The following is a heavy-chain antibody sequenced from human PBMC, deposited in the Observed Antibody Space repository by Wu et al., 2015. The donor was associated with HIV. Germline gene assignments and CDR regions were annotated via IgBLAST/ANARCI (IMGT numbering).Heavy chain of an antibody. CDR2: IIPLFSTP. V-gene: IGHV1-69*05. J-gene: IGHJ4*02. D-gene: IGHD5-18*01. CDR1: GGTFSTYS. Sequence: QVQLVQSGAEVKKPGSSVKVSCKASGGTFSTYSINWVRQAPGQGLEWMGGIIPLFSTPNYAQKFQGRVTITTDETTSTAYMELSSLRSEDTAVYYCAGGGGRTSMDPFDYWGQGTLVTVSS. CDR3: AGGGGRTSMDPFDY.